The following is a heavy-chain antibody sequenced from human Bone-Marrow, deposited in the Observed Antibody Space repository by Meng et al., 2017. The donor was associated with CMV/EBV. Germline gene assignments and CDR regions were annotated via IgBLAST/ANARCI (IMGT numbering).Heavy chain of an antibody. Sequence: YVHWVRQAPGQGLEWMGWINPNSGGVSFAEEFQGRVTMTRDTSLTTAYMELKSLRSDDTAKYYCARDPDGDPTNCSSTSCYTVSRFDPWGQGTLVTVSS. CDR2: INPNSGGV. CDR3: ARDPDGDPTNCSSTSCYTVSRFDP. CDR1: Y. J-gene: IGHJ5*02. V-gene: IGHV1-2*02. D-gene: IGHD2-2*02.